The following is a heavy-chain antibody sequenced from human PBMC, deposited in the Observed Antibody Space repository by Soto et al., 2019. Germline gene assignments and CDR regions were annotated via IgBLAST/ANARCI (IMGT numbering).Heavy chain of an antibody. CDR1: GFTFSTYV. J-gene: IGHJ4*02. Sequence: QPGGSLRLSCAASGFTFSTYVMSWVRQAPGKGLEWVSAISGSGSNTYYADSVKGRFTISRDNSKNTLYLQVNSLSAEDTAVYYCAKGSVAGRHYFDYWGQGTPVTVSS. D-gene: IGHD6-19*01. CDR2: ISGSGSNT. V-gene: IGHV3-23*01. CDR3: AKGSVAGRHYFDY.